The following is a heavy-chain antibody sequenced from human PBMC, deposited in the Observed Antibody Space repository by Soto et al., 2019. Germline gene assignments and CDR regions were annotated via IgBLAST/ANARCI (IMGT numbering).Heavy chain of an antibody. CDR3: AIRGNNDLLRCY. CDR2: ISGSGGFS. J-gene: IGHJ4*02. V-gene: IGHV3-23*01. Sequence: PXGSLRLSCAASGLRFSNYAMSWVRQAPGKGLEWVSSISGSGGFSEYGDSVKGRFTISRDNSKNTLFLQMNSLRAEDTAIYYCAIRGNNDLLRCYWGQGTLVTVSS. D-gene: IGHD2-15*01. CDR1: GLRFSNYA.